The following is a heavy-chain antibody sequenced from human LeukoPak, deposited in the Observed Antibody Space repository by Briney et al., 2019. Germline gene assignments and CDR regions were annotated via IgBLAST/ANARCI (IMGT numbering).Heavy chain of an antibody. CDR3: ATYRQVLLPFES. J-gene: IGHJ4*02. V-gene: IGHV3-53*01. CDR2: IFPSGGEI. CDR1: GFTVSSNS. D-gene: IGHD2-8*02. Sequence: GGSLRLSRTVSGFTVSSNSMSWVRQPPGKGLEWVSSIFPSGGEIHYADSVRGRFTISRDNSKSTLSLQMNSLRAEDTAIYYCATYRQVLLPFESWGQGTLVTVSS.